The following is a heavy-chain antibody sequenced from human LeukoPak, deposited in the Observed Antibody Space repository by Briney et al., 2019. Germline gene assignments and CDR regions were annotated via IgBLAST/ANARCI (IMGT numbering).Heavy chain of an antibody. V-gene: IGHV4-30-2*01. J-gene: IGHJ4*02. CDR2: IYHSGST. CDR1: GGSISSGGYS. D-gene: IGHD3-10*01. Sequence: SETLSLTCAVSGGSISSGGYSWSWIRQPPGKGLEWIGYIYHSGSTYYNPSLKSRVTISVDRSKNQFSLKLSSVTAADTAVYYCARDGWGSGSTYWDYWGQGTLVTVSS. CDR3: ARDGWGSGSTYWDY.